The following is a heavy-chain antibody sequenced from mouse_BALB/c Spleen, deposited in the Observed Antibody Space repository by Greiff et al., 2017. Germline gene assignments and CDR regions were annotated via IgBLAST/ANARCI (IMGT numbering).Heavy chain of an antibody. D-gene: IGHD2-1*01. CDR1: GFAFSSYD. V-gene: IGHV5-12-1*01. CDR2: ISSGGGST. J-gene: IGHJ2*01. CDR3: ARPPYGNYEDYFDY. Sequence: EVQRVESGGGLVKPGGSLKLSCAASGFAFSSYDMSWVRQTPEKRLEWVAYISSGGGSTYYPDTVKGRFTISRDNAKNTLYLQMSSLKSEDTAMYYCARPPYGNYEDYFDYWGQGTTLTVSS.